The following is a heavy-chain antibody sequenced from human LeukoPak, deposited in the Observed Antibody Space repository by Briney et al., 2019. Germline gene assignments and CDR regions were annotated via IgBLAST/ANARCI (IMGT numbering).Heavy chain of an antibody. J-gene: IGHJ4*02. CDR3: AKLSVATFRSLFDS. D-gene: IGHD5-12*01. V-gene: IGHV3-23*01. Sequence: GGSLRLSCVASGFIFSSYAMTWVRQTPGKGLEWVSGISGRADSTYYADSVKGRFTISRDNSKNTLYLQMNSLRADDTAVYYCAKLSVATFRSLFDSWGQGTLVAVSS. CDR2: ISGRADST. CDR1: GFIFSSYA.